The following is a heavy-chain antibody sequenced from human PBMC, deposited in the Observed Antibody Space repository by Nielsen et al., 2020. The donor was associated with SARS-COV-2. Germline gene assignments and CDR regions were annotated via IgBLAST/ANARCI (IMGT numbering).Heavy chain of an antibody. V-gene: IGHV4-34*01. Sequence: VRQMPGKGLEWIGEINHSGSTNYNPSLKSRVTISVDTSKNQFSLKLSSVTAADTAVYFCARGKRSYSGSFLNYYYYYYMDVWGKGTTVTVSS. CDR2: INHSGST. D-gene: IGHD1-14*01. CDR3: ARGKRSYSGSFLNYYYYYYMDV. J-gene: IGHJ6*03.